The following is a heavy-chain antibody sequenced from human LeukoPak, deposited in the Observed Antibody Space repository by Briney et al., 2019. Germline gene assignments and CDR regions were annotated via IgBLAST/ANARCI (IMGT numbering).Heavy chain of an antibody. V-gene: IGHV3-66*01. CDR2: IYSADTT. J-gene: IGHJ4*02. D-gene: IGHD2-15*01. CDR3: AREDRWMGGFDY. Sequence: GGSLRLSCAASGFTVSSDYMTWVRQAPGKGLEWVSVIYSADTTYYADSVRGRFTVSRDNSKNTLYLQMNSLRAEDSAVYYCAREDRWMGGFDYWGQGTLVTVSS. CDR1: GFTVSSDY.